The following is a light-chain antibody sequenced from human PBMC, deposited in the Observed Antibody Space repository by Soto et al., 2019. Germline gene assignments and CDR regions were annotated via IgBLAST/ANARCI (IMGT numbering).Light chain of an antibody. J-gene: IGKJ5*01. V-gene: IGKV4-1*01. Sequence: DIVRTQSPDSLAVSLGERATINCRSSQSVLYSSNNETFLAWYQQKPGQPPKLLISWASTRESGVPDRFSGSGSGTDFTLTISSLQAEDVAVYYCQQYHSDQITFSQGTRLEIK. CDR3: QQYHSDQIT. CDR1: QSVLYSSNNETF. CDR2: WAS.